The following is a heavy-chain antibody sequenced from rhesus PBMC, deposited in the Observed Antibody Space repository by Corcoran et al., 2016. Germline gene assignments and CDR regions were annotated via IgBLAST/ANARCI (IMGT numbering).Heavy chain of an antibody. V-gene: IGHV1-200*01. CDR1: GYTFTSYS. CDR3: ARGHSGYPAGSY. J-gene: IGHJ4*01. Sequence: QVQLVQSGAEVKKPGASVKLSCKASGYTFTSYSINWVRQAPGQGLEWMGGIHPSNGNPGYAQKFQGRVTMTRDTSTSTAYMELSSLRSEDTAVYYCARGHSGYPAGSYWGQGVLVTVSS. CDR2: IHPSNGNP. D-gene: IGHD5-24*01.